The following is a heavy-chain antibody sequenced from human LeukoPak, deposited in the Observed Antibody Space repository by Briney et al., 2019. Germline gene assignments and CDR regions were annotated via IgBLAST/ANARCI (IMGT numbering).Heavy chain of an antibody. Sequence: GRSLRLSCAASGFTFSSYAMHWVRQAPGKGLEWVAVISYDGSNKYYADSVKGRFTISRDNSKNTLYLQMNSLRAEDTAVYYCARRNWGSGGGFDIWGQGTMVTVSS. CDR3: ARRNWGSGGGFDI. D-gene: IGHD7-27*01. V-gene: IGHV3-30-3*01. CDR1: GFTFSSYA. CDR2: ISYDGSNK. J-gene: IGHJ3*02.